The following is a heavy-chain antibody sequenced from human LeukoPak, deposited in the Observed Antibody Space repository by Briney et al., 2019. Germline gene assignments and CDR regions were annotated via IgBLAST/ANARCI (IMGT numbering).Heavy chain of an antibody. CDR2: ISYDGSNK. J-gene: IGHJ6*02. CDR3: ASSTRYSFNYYYGMDV. V-gene: IGHV3-30-3*01. CDR1: GFTFSSYA. Sequence: GRSLRLSCAASGFTFSSYAMHWVRQAPGKGLEWVAVISYDGSNKYYADSVKGRFTISRDNSKNTLYLQMNSLRAEDTAVYYCASSTRYSFNYYYGMDVWGQGTTVTVSS. D-gene: IGHD5-18*01.